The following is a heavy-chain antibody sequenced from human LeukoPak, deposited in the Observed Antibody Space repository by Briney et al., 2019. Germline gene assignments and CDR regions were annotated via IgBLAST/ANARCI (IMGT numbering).Heavy chain of an antibody. Sequence: PGRSLRLSCAASGFTFSSYAMHWVRQAPGKGLEWVAVISYDGSNKYYADSVKGRFTISRDNSKNTLYLQMNSLRAEDTAVYYCARDNSGGCYSYMDVWGKGTTVTVSS. CDR2: ISYDGSNK. CDR3: ARDNSGGCYSYMDV. V-gene: IGHV3-30*01. CDR1: GFTFSSYA. D-gene: IGHD3-10*01. J-gene: IGHJ6*03.